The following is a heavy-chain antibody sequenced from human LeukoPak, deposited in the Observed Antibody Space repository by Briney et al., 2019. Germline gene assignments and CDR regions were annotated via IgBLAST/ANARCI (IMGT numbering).Heavy chain of an antibody. Sequence: SETLSLTCTVSGGSISSYYWSWIRQPAGKGLEWIGRIYTSGSTNYNPSLKSRVTMSVDTSKNQFSLRLSSVTAADTAVYYCARDEYPYAGRTHPYYFDYWGQGTLVTVSS. D-gene: IGHD1-14*01. CDR1: GGSISSYY. J-gene: IGHJ4*02. CDR2: IYTSGST. V-gene: IGHV4-4*07. CDR3: ARDEYPYAGRTHPYYFDY.